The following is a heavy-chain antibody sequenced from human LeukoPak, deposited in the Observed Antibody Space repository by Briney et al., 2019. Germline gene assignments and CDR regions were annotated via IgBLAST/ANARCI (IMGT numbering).Heavy chain of an antibody. J-gene: IGHJ4*02. CDR2: TYYRSKWYN. Sequence: SQTLSLTCAISGDSVSSNSANWNWIRQSPSRGLQWLGRTYYRSKWYNEYAVSVKSRITINADTFKNQFSLELNSVTPEDTAIYYCAIAVAGRGAFYCWGQGTLVTVSS. V-gene: IGHV6-1*01. D-gene: IGHD6-19*01. CDR3: AIAVAGRGAFYC. CDR1: GDSVSSNSAN.